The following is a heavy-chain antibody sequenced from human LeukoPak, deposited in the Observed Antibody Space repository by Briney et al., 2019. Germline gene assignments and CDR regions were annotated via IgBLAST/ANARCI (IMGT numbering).Heavy chain of an antibody. CDR1: GYSISSGYY. Sequence: SETLSLTCTVSGYSISSGYYWGWIRQPPGKGLEWIGSIYHSGSTYYNPSLKSRVTISVDTSKNQFSLKLSAVTAADTAVYYCARDSDCTNGVCANWYFDLWGRGTLVTVSS. V-gene: IGHV4-38-2*02. CDR3: ARDSDCTNGVCANWYFDL. D-gene: IGHD2-8*01. J-gene: IGHJ2*01. CDR2: IYHSGST.